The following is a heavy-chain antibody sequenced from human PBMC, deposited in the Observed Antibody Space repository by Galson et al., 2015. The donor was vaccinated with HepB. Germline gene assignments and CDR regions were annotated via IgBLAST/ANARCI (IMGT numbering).Heavy chain of an antibody. Sequence: CAIPGDSVSNNNAAWYWIRQSPPSGVEGLGRTYYRARGYSDYKSSLRSRISINADTSKNQISLQLNTVTPEDKAVYFCARITGTSDYYGMDVWGQGTTVTVSS. D-gene: IGHD1-14*01. V-gene: IGHV6-1*01. J-gene: IGHJ6*02. CDR3: ARITGTSDYYGMDV. CDR2: TYYRARGYS. CDR1: GDSVSNNNAA.